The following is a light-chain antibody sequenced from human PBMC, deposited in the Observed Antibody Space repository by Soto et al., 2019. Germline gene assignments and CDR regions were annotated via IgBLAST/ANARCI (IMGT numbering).Light chain of an antibody. V-gene: IGLV1-44*01. Sequence: QSVLTQPFSASGTPGQRVTISCSGSSSNIGRNGVNWYKQVPGTAPKLLIHTIDQRPSGVPDRVSGSKSGTSASLAIVGLQSDDEAHYYCAAWDDSLSGSWVFGGGTKLTVL. CDR1: SSNIGRNG. CDR3: AAWDDSLSGSWV. CDR2: TID. J-gene: IGLJ3*02.